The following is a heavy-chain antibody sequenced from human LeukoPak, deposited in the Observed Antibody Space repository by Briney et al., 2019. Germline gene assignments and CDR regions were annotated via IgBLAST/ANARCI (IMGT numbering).Heavy chain of an antibody. Sequence: SETLSLTCTVSGGSISSGGYYWSWIRQPPGKGLEWIGEINHSGSTNYNPSLKSRVTISVDTSKNQFSLKLSSVTAADTAVYYCARGLYGMDVWGQGTTVTVSS. J-gene: IGHJ6*02. V-gene: IGHV4-39*07. CDR1: GGSISSGGYY. CDR2: INHSGST. CDR3: ARGLYGMDV.